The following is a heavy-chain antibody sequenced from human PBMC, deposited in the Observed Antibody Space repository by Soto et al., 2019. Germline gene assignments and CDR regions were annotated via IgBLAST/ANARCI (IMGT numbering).Heavy chain of an antibody. Sequence: QVQLQESGPGLVKPSQTLSLICTVSGDSINSGGSYWNCIRQHPGKGLEWIGASYYSGSTYYNPSLRSRATTAVDTSMTQFSLQLSSVTAADTAIYYCARDPSTHFLTGPTLVFDVWGQGTMVTVSS. CDR1: GDSINSGGSY. CDR3: ARDPSTHFLTGPTLVFDV. V-gene: IGHV4-31*03. CDR2: SYYSGST. J-gene: IGHJ3*01. D-gene: IGHD3-9*01.